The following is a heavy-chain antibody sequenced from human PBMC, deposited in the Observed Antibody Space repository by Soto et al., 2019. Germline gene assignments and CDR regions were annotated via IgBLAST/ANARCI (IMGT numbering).Heavy chain of an antibody. J-gene: IGHJ4*02. CDR3: ARTIWGSYRYYDY. CDR1: GFTLSSYW. CDR2: IKQDGSEK. D-gene: IGHD3-16*02. V-gene: IGHV3-7*01. Sequence: EVQLVESGGGLVQPGGSLRCSCAASGFTLSSYWMRWVRQAPGTGLEWVANIKQDGSEKYYVDSVKGRFTISRDNAKISLYLQMNSLRAEDTAVYYCARTIWGSYRYYDYWGQGSLVTVSS.